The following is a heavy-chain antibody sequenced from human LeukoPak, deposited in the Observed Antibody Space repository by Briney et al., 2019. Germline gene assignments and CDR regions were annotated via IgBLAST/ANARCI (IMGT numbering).Heavy chain of an antibody. CDR3: ARDAESSSWFDP. CDR2: IISSSSYI. D-gene: IGHD6-13*01. J-gene: IGHJ5*02. V-gene: IGHV3-21*01. CDR1: GFTFSSYS. Sequence: PGGSLRLSCAASGFTFSSYSMNWVRQAPGKGLEWVSSIISSSSYIYYADSVKGRFTISRDNAKNSLYLQMNSLRAEDTAVYYCARDAESSSWFDPWGQGTLVTVSS.